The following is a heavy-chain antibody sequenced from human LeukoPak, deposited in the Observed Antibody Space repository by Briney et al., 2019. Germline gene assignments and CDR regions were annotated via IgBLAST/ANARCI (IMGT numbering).Heavy chain of an antibody. D-gene: IGHD2-2*01. CDR3: VRVAVQDIVVVPAAMDY. J-gene: IGHJ4*02. CDR2: IYPGDSDT. CDR1: GYSFTSYW. Sequence: GESLKISCKGSGYSFTSYWIGWVRQMPGKGLEWMGIIYPGDSDTRYSPSFQGQVTISADKSISTAYLQWSSLKASDTAMYYCVRVAVQDIVVVPAAMDYWGQGTLVTVSS. V-gene: IGHV5-51*01.